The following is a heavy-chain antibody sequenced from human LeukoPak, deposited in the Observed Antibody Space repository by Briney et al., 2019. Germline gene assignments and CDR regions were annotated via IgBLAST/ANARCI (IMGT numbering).Heavy chain of an antibody. V-gene: IGHV3-23*01. CDR1: GFTFSSYA. CDR3: AKMGGYCSGGSCYSWYFDY. D-gene: IGHD2-15*01. CDR2: VSNSVDGGFT. J-gene: IGHJ4*02. Sequence: GGSLRLSCAASGFTFSSYAVTRVRQAPGRGLEWVSVVSNSVDGGFTYYADSVKDRFTISRDNSKNTLYLQMNNLRADDTAVYYCAKMGGYCSGGSCYSWYFDYWGQGTPVTVSS.